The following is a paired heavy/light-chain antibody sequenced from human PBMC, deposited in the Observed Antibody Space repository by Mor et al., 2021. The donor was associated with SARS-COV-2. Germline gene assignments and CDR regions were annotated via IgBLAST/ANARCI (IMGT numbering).Heavy chain of an antibody. CDR2: IIPIFATT. CDR3: ATQGYQLPVFDL. J-gene: IGHJ2*01. V-gene: IGHV1-69*01. CDR1: GGTFRRYA. D-gene: IGHD2-2*01. Sequence: QVQLVQSGAEVKKPGSSVKVSCKASGGTFRRYAISWVRQAPGQGLEWMGEIIPIFATTTYAQKFQGRVTITADESTNTAYMELSSLRSVDTAVYYCATQGYQLPVFDLWGRGTPVTVSS.
Light chain of an antibody. CDR1: QSVSSN. J-gene: IGKJ4*01. Sequence: EIVMTQSPATLSVSPGERATLSCRASQSVSSNLAWYQQKPGQAPRLLIYGASTRATGIPARFSGSGSGTEFTLTISSLQSEDFALYYCQQYRNWPPLTFGGGTKVEIK. V-gene: IGKV3-15*01. CDR2: GAS. CDR3: QQYRNWPPLT.